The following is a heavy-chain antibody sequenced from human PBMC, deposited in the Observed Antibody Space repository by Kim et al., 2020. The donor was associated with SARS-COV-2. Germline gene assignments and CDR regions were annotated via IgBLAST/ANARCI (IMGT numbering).Heavy chain of an antibody. CDR1: GGSISSYY. J-gene: IGHJ6*02. V-gene: IGHV4-59*01. CDR2: IYYSGST. Sequence: SETLSLTCTVSGGSISSYYWSWIRQPPGKGLEWIGYIYYSGSTNYNPSLKSRVTISVDTSKNQFSLKLSSVTAADTAVYYCARGRYCSSTSCSKTYYYGMDVWGQGTTVTVSS. D-gene: IGHD2-2*01. CDR3: ARGRYCSSTSCSKTYYYGMDV.